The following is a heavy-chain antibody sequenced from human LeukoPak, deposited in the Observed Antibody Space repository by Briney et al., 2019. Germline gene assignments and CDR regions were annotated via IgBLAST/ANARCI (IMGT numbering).Heavy chain of an antibody. CDR2: INPNSGGT. J-gene: IGHJ4*02. D-gene: IGHD6-19*01. CDR1: GDTFTSYY. Sequence: GSVTVSCKASGDTFTSYYMHWGRQAPGEGREWMGWINPNSGGTNYAQTFQGRVTMTRDTSISTAYMELSSLRSDDTAVYYCARSSSGWAYWGQGTLVTVSS. CDR3: ARSSSGWAY. V-gene: IGHV1-2*02.